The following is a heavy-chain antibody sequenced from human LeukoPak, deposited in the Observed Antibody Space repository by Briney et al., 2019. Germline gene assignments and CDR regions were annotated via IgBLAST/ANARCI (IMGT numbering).Heavy chain of an antibody. CDR2: IGTAGDT. CDR3: ARGYCSGGSCYNYYYGMDV. D-gene: IGHD2-15*01. V-gene: IGHV3-13*01. J-gene: IGHJ6*02. Sequence: GGSLRLSCAASGFTFSSYDMHWVRHATGKGLEWVSAIGTAGDTYYPGSVKGRFTISRENAKNSLYLQMNSLRAGDTAVYYCARGYCSGGSCYNYYYGMDVWGQGTTVTVSS. CDR1: GFTFSSYD.